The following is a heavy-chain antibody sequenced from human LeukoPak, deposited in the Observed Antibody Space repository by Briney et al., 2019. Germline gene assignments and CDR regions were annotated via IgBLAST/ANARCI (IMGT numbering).Heavy chain of an antibody. Sequence: PSETLSLTCTVSGGSISSYYWSWIRQPPGKGLEWIGYIYYSGSTNYNPSLKSRVTISVDTSKDQFSLKLSSVTAADTAVYYCARVRDRYCSGGSCPDAFDIWGQGTMVTVSS. CDR1: GGSISSYY. V-gene: IGHV4-59*01. CDR3: ARVRDRYCSGGSCPDAFDI. J-gene: IGHJ3*02. D-gene: IGHD2-15*01. CDR2: IYYSGST.